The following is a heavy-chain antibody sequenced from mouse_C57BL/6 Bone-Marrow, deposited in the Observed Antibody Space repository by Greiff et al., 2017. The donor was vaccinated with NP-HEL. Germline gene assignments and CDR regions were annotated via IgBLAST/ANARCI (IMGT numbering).Heavy chain of an antibody. CDR3: ARTPFYYYGSSYSAMDY. CDR2: IYPGDGDT. D-gene: IGHD1-1*01. J-gene: IGHJ4*01. CDR1: GYAFSSYW. Sequence: VKLLESGAELVKPGASVKISCKASGYAFSSYWMNWVKQRPGKGLEWIGQIYPGDGDTNYNGQFKGKATLTADKSSSTAYMQLSSLTSEDSAVYFCARTPFYYYGSSYSAMDYWGQGTSVTVSS. V-gene: IGHV1-80*01.